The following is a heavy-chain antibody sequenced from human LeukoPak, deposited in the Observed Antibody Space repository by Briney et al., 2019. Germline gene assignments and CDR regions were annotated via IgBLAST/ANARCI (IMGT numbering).Heavy chain of an antibody. CDR2: MYYRGNT. CDR1: GGSINDITYY. J-gene: IGHJ4*02. Sequence: SETLSLTCTVSGGSINDITYYWGWIRQPPGKGLEWVGHMYYRGNTFYNPSLKSRVTISVDTSKNQFSLKLRSVTAADTAVYFCARLYGNYQNYFDYWGQGTLVTVSS. CDR3: ARLYGNYQNYFDY. D-gene: IGHD1-7*01. V-gene: IGHV4-39*07.